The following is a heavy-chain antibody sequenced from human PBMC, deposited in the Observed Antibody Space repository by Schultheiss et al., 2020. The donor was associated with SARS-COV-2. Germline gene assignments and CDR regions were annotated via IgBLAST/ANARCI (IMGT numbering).Heavy chain of an antibody. CDR3: ARQSDGSEGGFDF. Sequence: SETLSLTCTVSGGSISSYYWSWIRQPPGKGLEWIGYIYYNGNTNYNPSLKSRVTTSLDTSKNQFSLKLTSVTDADTAVYYCARQSDGSEGGFDFWGQGTLVTVSS. D-gene: IGHD1-26*01. CDR1: GGSISSYY. J-gene: IGHJ4*02. V-gene: IGHV4-59*01. CDR2: IYYNGNT.